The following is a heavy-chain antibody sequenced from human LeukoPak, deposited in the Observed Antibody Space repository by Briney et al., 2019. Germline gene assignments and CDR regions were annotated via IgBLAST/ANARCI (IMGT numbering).Heavy chain of an antibody. CDR1: GYTFTSYG. CDR2: ISAYNGNT. Sequence: GASVKVSCKASGYTFTSYGISWVRQAPGQGLEWMGWISAYNGNTNYAQKLQGRVTMTTDTSTSTAYMELRSLRSDDTAVYYCAREEQQLVQGWYGYSSGWYATPSRYYMDVWGKGTTVTVSS. J-gene: IGHJ6*03. D-gene: IGHD6-19*01. CDR3: AREEQQLVQGWYGYSSGWYATPSRYYMDV. V-gene: IGHV1-18*01.